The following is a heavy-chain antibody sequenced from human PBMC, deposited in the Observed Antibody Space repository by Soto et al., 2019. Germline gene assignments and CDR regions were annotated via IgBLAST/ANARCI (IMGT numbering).Heavy chain of an antibody. V-gene: IGHV4-39*01. Sequence: SETLSLTCTVSGGSISSSSYYWGWIRQPPGKGLEWIGSIYYSGSTYYNPSLKSRVTISVDTSKNQFSLKLSSVTAADTAVYYCARPGYSSGSDYWGQGTLVTVSS. CDR1: GGSISSSSYY. J-gene: IGHJ4*02. CDR3: ARPGYSSGSDY. D-gene: IGHD6-19*01. CDR2: IYYSGST.